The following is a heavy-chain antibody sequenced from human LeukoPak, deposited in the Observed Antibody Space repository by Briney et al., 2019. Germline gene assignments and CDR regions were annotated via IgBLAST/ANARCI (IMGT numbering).Heavy chain of an antibody. J-gene: IGHJ4*02. CDR1: GYTFTSYG. V-gene: IGHV1-18*01. CDR2: ISAYNGNT. D-gene: IGHD2-2*01. Sequence: GASVKVSCKASGYTFTSYGISWVRQAPGQGLEWMGWISAYNGNTNYAQKFQGRVTMTRDTSISTAYMELSRLRSDDTAVYYCARGGHIVVVPAAMDYWGQGTLVTVSS. CDR3: ARGGHIVVVPAAMDY.